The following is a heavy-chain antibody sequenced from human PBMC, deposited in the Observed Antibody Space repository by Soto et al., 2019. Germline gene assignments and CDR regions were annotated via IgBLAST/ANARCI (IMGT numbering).Heavy chain of an antibody. D-gene: IGHD1-26*01. CDR3: ASGNAWEALLAY. CDR1: GASINSGGYY. Sequence: NPSETLSLTCTVSGASINSGGYYWSWIRQLPGKGLEWIGYIYFSGSTYYNPSLESRVTISLDTSQNQFSLKLSSVTAADTAVYYCASGNAWEALLAYWGQGTLVTVSS. J-gene: IGHJ4*02. V-gene: IGHV4-31*03. CDR2: IYFSGST.